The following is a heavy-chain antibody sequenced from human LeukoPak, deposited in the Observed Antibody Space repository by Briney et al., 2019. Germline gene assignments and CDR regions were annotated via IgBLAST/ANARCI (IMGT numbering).Heavy chain of an antibody. CDR1: EFSVGSNY. D-gene: IGHD3-22*01. J-gene: IGHJ4*02. Sequence: PGGSLRLSCAASEFSVGSNYMTWVRQAPGKGLEWVSYISSSSSTIYYADSVKGRFTISRDNSKNTLYLQMNSLRAEDTAVYYCAKTAYYYDSSGLYFDYWGQGTLVTVSS. V-gene: IGHV3-48*01. CDR2: ISSSSSTI. CDR3: AKTAYYYDSSGLYFDY.